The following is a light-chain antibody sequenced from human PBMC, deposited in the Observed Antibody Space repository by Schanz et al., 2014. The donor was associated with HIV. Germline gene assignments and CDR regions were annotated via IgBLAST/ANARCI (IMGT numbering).Light chain of an antibody. V-gene: IGKV3-15*01. J-gene: IGKJ4*02. CDR2: DAS. CDR3: HHYGDSRGT. CDR1: QSVSSN. Sequence: EIMMTQSPATLSVSPGERATLSCRASQSVSSNLAWYQQKPGQAPRLLIYDASTRAAGIPAMFSGTGSGTEFTLTISRLEPDDFAVYYCHHYGDSRGTFGGGTEVDI.